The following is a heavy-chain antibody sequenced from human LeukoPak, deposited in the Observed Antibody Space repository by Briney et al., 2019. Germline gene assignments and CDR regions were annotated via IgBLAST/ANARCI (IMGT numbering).Heavy chain of an antibody. V-gene: IGHV4-61*01. CDR2: IYYSGST. Sequence: SETLSLTCTASGGSVSSGSYYWSWIRQPPGKGLEWIGYIYYSGSTNYNPSLKSRVTISVDTSKNQFSLKLSSVTAADTAVYYCARESGITIFGVVINYYGMDVWGQGTTVTVSS. J-gene: IGHJ6*02. D-gene: IGHD3-3*01. CDR3: ARESGITIFGVVINYYGMDV. CDR1: GGSVSSGSYY.